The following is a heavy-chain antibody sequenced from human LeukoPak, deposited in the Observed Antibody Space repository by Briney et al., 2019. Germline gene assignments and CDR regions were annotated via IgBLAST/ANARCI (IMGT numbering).Heavy chain of an antibody. CDR3: ARGVRPYDSSGYRY. D-gene: IGHD3-22*01. CDR2: IYYSGST. Sequence: SETLSLTCTVSGGSISSYYWSWIRQPPGKGLEWIGYIYYSGSTNYNPSLKSRVTISVDTSKNQFSLKLSSVTAADTAAYYCARGVRPYDSSGYRYWGQGTLVTVSS. CDR1: GGSISSYY. J-gene: IGHJ4*02. V-gene: IGHV4-59*01.